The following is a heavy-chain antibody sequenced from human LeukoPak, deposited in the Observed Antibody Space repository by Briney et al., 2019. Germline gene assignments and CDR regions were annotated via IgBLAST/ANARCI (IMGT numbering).Heavy chain of an antibody. D-gene: IGHD3-22*01. Sequence: GGSLRLSCEASGFTFNKYWMHWVRQTPGKGLVWVSHISSDGTTTNFADPVKGRFTFTRDNAKNLLSLQMNSLRAEDTAVYYCARDRRYYYNSSGYLDVWGQGTTVTVSS. V-gene: IGHV3-74*01. CDR1: GFTFNKYW. CDR2: ISSDGTTT. J-gene: IGHJ6*02. CDR3: ARDRRYYYNSSGYLDV.